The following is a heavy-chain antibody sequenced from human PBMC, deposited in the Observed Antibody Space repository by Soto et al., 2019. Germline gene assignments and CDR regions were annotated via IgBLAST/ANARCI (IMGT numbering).Heavy chain of an antibody. CDR2: ISLTGGSV. CDR1: GFTFNTYA. D-gene: IGHD4-17*01. Sequence: GGSLRLSCAASGFTFNTYAMTWVRQPPGKGLEWVSSISLTGGSVYDADSVKGRFTISRDNSKNILYLQMTSLRVEDTAKYFCAKVIRRDAYGALDVWGQGTMVTVSS. V-gene: IGHV3-23*01. CDR3: AKVIRRDAYGALDV. J-gene: IGHJ3*01.